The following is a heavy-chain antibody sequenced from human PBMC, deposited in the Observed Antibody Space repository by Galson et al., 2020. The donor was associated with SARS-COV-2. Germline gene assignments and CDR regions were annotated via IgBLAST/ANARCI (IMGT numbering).Heavy chain of an antibody. CDR1: GFSLTTSGMC. V-gene: IGHV2-70*11. J-gene: IGHJ4*02. D-gene: IGHD6-19*01. Sequence: ESGPTLVKPTQTITLNCTFSGFSLTTSGMCVNWIRQPPGKALEWLARIDWDGDKYYSTSLKTRLTISKDTSKNQVVLTMTDMDPVDTATYYCARIDSSGCRGNYWGQGTPVTVSS. CDR2: IDWDGDK. CDR3: ARIDSSGCRGNY.